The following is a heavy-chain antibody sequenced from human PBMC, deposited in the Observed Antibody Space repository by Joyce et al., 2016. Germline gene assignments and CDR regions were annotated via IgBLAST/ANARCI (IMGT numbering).Heavy chain of an antibody. Sequence: EVQLLESGGGLVQPGGSLRLSCAASGFTFSSYAMSWVREAPGKGLEWVSDISGRGGSTYYADSVKCRFTISRDNSKNTLYLQMNSLRAEDTAVYYCAKDRIAVAGLYYYYGMDVWGQGTTVTVSS. D-gene: IGHD6-19*01. V-gene: IGHV3-23*01. CDR2: ISGRGGST. J-gene: IGHJ6*02. CDR1: GFTFSSYA. CDR3: AKDRIAVAGLYYYYGMDV.